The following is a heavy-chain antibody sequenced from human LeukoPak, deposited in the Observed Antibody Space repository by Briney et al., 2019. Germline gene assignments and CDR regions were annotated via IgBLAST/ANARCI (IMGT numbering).Heavy chain of an antibody. D-gene: IGHD5-18*01. Sequence: SGGSLRLACAVSGFTFSSYGINSVRQAPGKGREWVSSISSSSSYIYYAYSVKGRFTISRDKAKNSLYLQMNSLRAQDTVVYYCAREPDIRAYSYGFLGYYYNGMDVWGPGTTFTLSS. CDR2: ISSSSSYI. J-gene: IGHJ6*02. CDR1: GFTFSSYG. CDR3: AREPDIRAYSYGFLGYYYNGMDV. V-gene: IGHV3-21*01.